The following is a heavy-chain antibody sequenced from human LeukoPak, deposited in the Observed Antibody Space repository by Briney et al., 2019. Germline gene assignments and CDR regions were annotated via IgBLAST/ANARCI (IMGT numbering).Heavy chain of an antibody. V-gene: IGHV3-48*02. CDR3: ASYIAVARAFGY. CDR2: ISSSSSTI. J-gene: IGHJ4*02. D-gene: IGHD6-19*01. CDR1: GFTFSSYR. Sequence: TGGSLRLSCAASGFTFSSYRMNWVRQAPGKGLEWVSYISSSSSTIYYADSVKGRFTISRDNAKNSLYLQMNSLRDEDTDVYYCASYIAVARAFGYWGQGTLVTVSS.